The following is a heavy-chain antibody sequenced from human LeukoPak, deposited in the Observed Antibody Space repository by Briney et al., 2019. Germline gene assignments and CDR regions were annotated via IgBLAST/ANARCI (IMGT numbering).Heavy chain of an antibody. Sequence: GGSLRLSCAASGFTFSSYEMNWVRQAPGKGLEWVSYISSSGSYIYYADSVKGRFTISRDNAKNSLYLQMNNLRAEDTAVYYCARHVVAVGFDYWGQGTLVTVSS. J-gene: IGHJ4*02. CDR2: ISSSGSYI. D-gene: IGHD3-22*01. CDR3: ARHVVAVGFDY. CDR1: GFTFSSYE. V-gene: IGHV3-21*05.